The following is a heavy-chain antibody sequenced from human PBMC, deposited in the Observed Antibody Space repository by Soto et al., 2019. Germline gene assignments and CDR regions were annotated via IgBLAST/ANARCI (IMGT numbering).Heavy chain of an antibody. V-gene: IGHV1-18*01. J-gene: IGHJ4*02. D-gene: IGHD2-15*01. Sequence: GASVKVSCKASGYTFTSQNMHWVRQAPGQGLEWMGWISAYNGNTNYAQKLQGRVTMTTDTSTSTAYMELRSLRSDDTAVYYCVVAAQPYYFDYWGQGTLVTVSS. CDR2: ISAYNGNT. CDR3: VVAAQPYYFDY. CDR1: GYTFTSQN.